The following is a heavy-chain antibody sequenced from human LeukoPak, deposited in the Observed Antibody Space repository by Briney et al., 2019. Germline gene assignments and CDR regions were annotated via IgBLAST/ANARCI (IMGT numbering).Heavy chain of an antibody. CDR3: ARKRIVDGMDV. CDR2: IYYSGST. J-gene: IGHJ6*02. CDR1: GGSISSYY. V-gene: IGHV4-59*12. D-gene: IGHD2-15*01. Sequence: SETLSLTCTVSGGSISSYYWSWIRQPPGKGLEWIGCIYYSGSTNYNPSLKSRVTISVDTYKNQFSLKLSSVTAADTAVYYCARKRIVDGMDVWGQGTTVTVSS.